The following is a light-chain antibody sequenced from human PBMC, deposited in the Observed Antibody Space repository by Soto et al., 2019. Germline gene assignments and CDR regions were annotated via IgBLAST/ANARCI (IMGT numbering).Light chain of an antibody. CDR2: GAS. J-gene: IGKJ1*01. CDR3: QQDGSSPPT. V-gene: IGKV3-20*01. Sequence: EIVLTQSPGTLSLSPGERATLSCRASQSVSTIYLAWYQRKPGQAPRLLIYGASSRATDIPNRFSGSGSGTDFTLTITRLKAEDFAVYYCQQDGSSPPTFGQGTKVEIK. CDR1: QSVSTIY.